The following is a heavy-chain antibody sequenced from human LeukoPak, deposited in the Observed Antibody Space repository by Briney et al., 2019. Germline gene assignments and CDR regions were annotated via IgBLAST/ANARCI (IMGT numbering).Heavy chain of an antibody. D-gene: IGHD3-9*01. CDR3: ARDRRGEDFDWSQGYYMDV. J-gene: IGHJ6*03. CDR2: IIPIFGTA. CDR1: GGTFSSYA. Sequence: AASVKVSCKASGGTFSSYAISWVRQAPGQGLEWMGGIIPIFGTANYAQKFQGRVTITADESTSTAYTELSSLRSEDTAVYYCARDRRGEDFDWSQGYYMDVWGKGTTVTVSS. V-gene: IGHV1-69*13.